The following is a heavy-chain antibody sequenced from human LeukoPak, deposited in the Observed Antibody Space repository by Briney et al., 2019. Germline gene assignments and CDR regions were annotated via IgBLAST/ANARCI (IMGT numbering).Heavy chain of an antibody. CDR1: GGSFSGYY. J-gene: IGHJ4*02. CDR2: INHSGST. V-gene: IGHV4-34*01. CDR3: ASMYYYDSRIY. D-gene: IGHD3-22*01. Sequence: SETLSLTCAVYGGSFSGYYWSWIRQPPGKGLEWIGEINHSGSTNYNPSLKSRVTISVDTSKNQFSLKLSSVTAADTAVYYCASMYYYDSRIYWGQGTLVTVSS.